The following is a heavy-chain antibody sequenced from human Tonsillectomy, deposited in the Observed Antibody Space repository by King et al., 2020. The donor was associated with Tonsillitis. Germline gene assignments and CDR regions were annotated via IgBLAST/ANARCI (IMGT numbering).Heavy chain of an antibody. V-gene: IGHV3-30-3*01. Sequence: VQLVESGGGVVQPGRSLRLSCAASGFTFSSYAMHWVRQAPGKGLEWVAIISYDGSNKYYADSVKGRFTISRDNSKNTLYLQMNSLRAEDTAVYYCARDVTSRPYYYYGMDVWGQGTTVTVSS. D-gene: IGHD2-2*01. CDR2: ISYDGSNK. CDR1: GFTFSSYA. J-gene: IGHJ6*02. CDR3: ARDVTSRPYYYYGMDV.